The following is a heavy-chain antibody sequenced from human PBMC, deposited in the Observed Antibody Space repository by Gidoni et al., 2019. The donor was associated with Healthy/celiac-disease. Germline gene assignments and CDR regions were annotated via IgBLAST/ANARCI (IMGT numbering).Heavy chain of an antibody. J-gene: IGHJ6*02. CDR2: ISYDGSNT. D-gene: IGHD2-2*01. V-gene: IGHV3-30-3*01. Sequence: QVQLVASGGRVVRPGWSQRLSCEAAGFPFRSYDMHWVRQAPGKAMEWVVIISYDGSNTYCADSVKGRFTFSRDNSKNTLDLQMNSLRAEDTAVYYCAIPVHSTPFYYYYGMDVWGQGTTVTVSS. CDR3: AIPVHSTPFYYYYGMDV. CDR1: GFPFRSYD.